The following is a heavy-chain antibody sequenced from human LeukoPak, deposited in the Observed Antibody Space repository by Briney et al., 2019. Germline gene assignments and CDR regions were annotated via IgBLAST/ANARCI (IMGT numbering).Heavy chain of an antibody. CDR1: GGSIISSSYY. CDR3: ARHDYDSSGPGAFDI. V-gene: IGHV4-39*01. J-gene: IGHJ3*02. CDR2: IYYSGST. Sequence: SETLSLTCTVSGGSIISSSYYWAWIRQPPGKGLGWIGSIYYSGSTYYNPSLKRRVTISVDTSKNQFSLKLSSETAVDTAVYYCARHDYDSSGPGAFDIWGQGTMVTVSS. D-gene: IGHD3-22*01.